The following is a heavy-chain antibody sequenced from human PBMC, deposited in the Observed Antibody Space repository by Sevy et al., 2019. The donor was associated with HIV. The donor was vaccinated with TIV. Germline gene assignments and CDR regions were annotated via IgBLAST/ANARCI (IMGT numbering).Heavy chain of an antibody. Sequence: GGSLRLSCAASGFTFSSYGMHWVRQAPGKGLEWVAFIRYDGSNKYYADSVKGRFTISRDNSKNTLYLQMNSLRAEDTAVYYCAKETPGYYYYFDYWGQGTLVTVSS. J-gene: IGHJ4*02. CDR3: AKETPGYYYYFDY. CDR1: GFTFSSYG. V-gene: IGHV3-30*02. D-gene: IGHD3-3*01. CDR2: IRYDGSNK.